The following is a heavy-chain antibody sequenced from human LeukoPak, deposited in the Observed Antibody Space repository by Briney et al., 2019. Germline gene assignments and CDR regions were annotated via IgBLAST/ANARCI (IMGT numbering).Heavy chain of an antibody. D-gene: IGHD3-10*01. V-gene: IGHV3-20*04. CDR2: INWNGGST. J-gene: IGHJ4*02. Sequence: GSLRLSCAASGFSFDDYGISWVRQAPGQGLEWVSGINWNGGSTGYADSVKGRFTISRDNAKNSLYLQMSSLRAEDTALYYCARGFLADLSMVWVDYWGQGTLVTVSS. CDR3: ARGFLADLSMVWVDY. CDR1: GFSFDDYG.